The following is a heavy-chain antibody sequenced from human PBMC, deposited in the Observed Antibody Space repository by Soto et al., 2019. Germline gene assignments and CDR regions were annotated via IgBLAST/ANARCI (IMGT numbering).Heavy chain of an antibody. J-gene: IGHJ5*02. CDR1: GDSISSGGYS. D-gene: IGHD3-10*01. Sequence: QLQLQESGSGLVKPSQTLSLTCAVSGDSISSGGYSWSWIRQPAGKGLEWIGYIYHTGSTYYSPSLKNRVTMSVDRSKNPFSLIQNSVTAADTAVYFCAGLAGGTNSVFRGFNWFDPWGQGILVIVSS. V-gene: IGHV4-30-2*01. CDR3: AGLAGGTNSVFRGFNWFDP. CDR2: IYHTGST.